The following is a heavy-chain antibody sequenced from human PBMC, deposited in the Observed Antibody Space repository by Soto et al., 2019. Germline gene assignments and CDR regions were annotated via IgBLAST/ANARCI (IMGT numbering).Heavy chain of an antibody. CDR2: TYKSTTT. V-gene: IGHV4-30-4*01. CDR1: GDSISTVDYF. CDR3: ARGRYCLTGRCFPNWFDS. D-gene: IGHD2-15*01. J-gene: IGHJ5*01. Sequence: QVHLLESGPGLVKPSQTLSLTCSVSGDSISTVDYFWAWIRQPPGQALEYIGDTYKSTTTYYNPSFESRVAISLDTSKSQFSLAVTSVTAADTAVYFCARGRYCLTGRCFPNWFDSWGQGTLVTVSS.